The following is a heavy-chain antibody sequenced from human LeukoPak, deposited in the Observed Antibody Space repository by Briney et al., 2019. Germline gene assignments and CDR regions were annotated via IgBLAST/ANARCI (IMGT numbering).Heavy chain of an antibody. CDR3: AREADPSYYDSSGPPDAFDI. D-gene: IGHD3-22*01. J-gene: IGHJ3*02. V-gene: IGHV3-30*03. CDR1: GFTFSSCG. Sequence: PGRSLRLSCAASGFTFSSCGMQWVRQAPGKGLEWVAVISFDGSDKHYADSVKGRFTISRDNSKNMLYLQMNSLRAEDTAVYYCAREADPSYYDSSGPPDAFDIWGQGTMVTVSS. CDR2: ISFDGSDK.